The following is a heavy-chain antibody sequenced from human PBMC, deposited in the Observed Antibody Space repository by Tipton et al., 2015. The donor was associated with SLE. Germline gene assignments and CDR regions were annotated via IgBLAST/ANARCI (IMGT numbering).Heavy chain of an antibody. Sequence: TLSLTCAVYGGSFSGYYWSWIRQPPGKGLEWIGEINHSGSTNYNPSLKSRVTISVDTSKNQFSLKLSSVTAADTAVYYCARDKIFGVTHWGQGTLVTVSS. CDR2: INHSGST. CDR1: GGSFSGYY. D-gene: IGHD3-3*01. V-gene: IGHV4-34*01. CDR3: ARDKIFGVTH. J-gene: IGHJ4*02.